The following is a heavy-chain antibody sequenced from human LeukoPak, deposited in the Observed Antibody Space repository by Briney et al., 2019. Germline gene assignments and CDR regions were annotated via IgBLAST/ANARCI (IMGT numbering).Heavy chain of an antibody. CDR2: IYYSGST. CDR3: ARYQYSSGSSNWGWFDP. V-gene: IGHV4-39*07. J-gene: IGHJ5*02. Sequence: PSETLSLTCTVSGGSISSSSYYWGWIRQPPGKGLEWIGSIYYSGSTYYNPSLKSRVTISVDTSKNQFSLKLSSVTAADTAVYYCARYQYSSGSSNWGWFDPWGQGTLVTVSS. CDR1: GGSISSSSYY. D-gene: IGHD3-22*01.